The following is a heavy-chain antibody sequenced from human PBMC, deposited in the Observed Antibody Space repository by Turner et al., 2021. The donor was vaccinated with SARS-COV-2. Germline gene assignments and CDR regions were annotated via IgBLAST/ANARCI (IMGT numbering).Heavy chain of an antibody. CDR2: ISSSRSYI. CDR3: ARDRIVRNWNDVPKPTYGMDV. V-gene: IGHV3-21*01. Sequence: EMQLVESGGGLVKPGGSLRLSCAASGFTFSSYNMNWVRQAPGQGLEWVSSISSSRSYIYYADSGKGRFTISRDNAKNSLYLQMNSLRAEDTAVYYCARDRIVRNWNDVPKPTYGMDVWGQGTTVTVSS. D-gene: IGHD1-20*01. CDR1: GFTFSSYN. J-gene: IGHJ6*02.